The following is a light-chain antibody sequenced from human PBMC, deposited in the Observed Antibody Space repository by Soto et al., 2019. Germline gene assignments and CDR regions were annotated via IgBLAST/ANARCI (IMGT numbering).Light chain of an antibody. V-gene: IGKV1-13*02. CDR3: QQFNSYPIT. CDR1: QDIRGA. CDR2: DVS. Sequence: AIQVTQSPSSLSASVGDRVTITCRASQDIRGALAWYQQKPGKAPKLLIYDVSTLESGVPSRFSGSVSGTEFTLTISSLQPEDFGTYYCQQFNSYPITFGHGTRLEIK. J-gene: IGKJ5*01.